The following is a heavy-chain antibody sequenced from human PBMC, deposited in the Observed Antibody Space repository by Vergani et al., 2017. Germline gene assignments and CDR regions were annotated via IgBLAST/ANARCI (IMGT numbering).Heavy chain of an antibody. Sequence: EGQLVESGGDWVQRGGSLRLSCAASGFISSSYWMSWVRQAPGKGLEWVANVNQDGSEKYYVDSVRGRFTISRDNAKNSIYLQMNSLRAEETAVYFCVRVPLIRGGSGNYGINNYHGMDVWGQXP. D-gene: IGHD3-10*01. CDR2: VNQDGSEK. J-gene: IGHJ6*02. CDR1: GFISSSYW. CDR3: VRVPLIRGGSGNYGINNYHGMDV. V-gene: IGHV3-7*01.